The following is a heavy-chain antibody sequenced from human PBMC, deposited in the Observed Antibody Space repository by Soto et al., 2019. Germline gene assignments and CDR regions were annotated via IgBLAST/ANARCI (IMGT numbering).Heavy chain of an antibody. V-gene: IGHV4-4*02. CDR3: ARDSTTVVTPRYHWFDP. D-gene: IGHD4-17*01. J-gene: IGHJ5*02. CDR2: IYHSGST. CDR1: GGSISSSNW. Sequence: SETLSLTCAVSGGSISSSNWWSWVRQPPGKGLEWIGEIYHSGSTNYNPSLKSRVTISVDKSKNQFSLKLSSVTAADTAVYYCARDSTTVVTPRYHWFDPWGQGTLVTVSS.